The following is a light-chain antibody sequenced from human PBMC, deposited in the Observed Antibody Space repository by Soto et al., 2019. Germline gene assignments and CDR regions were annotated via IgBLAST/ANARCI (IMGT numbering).Light chain of an antibody. CDR1: SRDVRGYNY. Sequence: QSVLTQPPSASGSPGQSVTISCTGTSRDVRGYNYVSWYQQHPGKAPKPLIREVSKLPSGVPDRFSGSKSGNTASLTVSGLQAEDEADYYCSSYAGSNSHVFGTGTKLTVL. CDR3: SSYAGSNSHV. J-gene: IGLJ1*01. V-gene: IGLV2-8*01. CDR2: EVS.